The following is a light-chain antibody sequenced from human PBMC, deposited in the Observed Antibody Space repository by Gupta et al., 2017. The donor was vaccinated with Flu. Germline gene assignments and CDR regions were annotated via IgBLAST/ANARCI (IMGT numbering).Light chain of an antibody. V-gene: IGLV2-14*01. CDR3: SSFTSSFTYV. Sequence: STTNSCTGTSSDVGGDNYGSWYQQHPGKAPKLMIFEVSHRPSGVSNRFSGSKSGNTASLTISELQAEDEADYYCSSFTSSFTYVFGTGTKVTVL. J-gene: IGLJ1*01. CDR1: SSDVGGDNY. CDR2: EVS.